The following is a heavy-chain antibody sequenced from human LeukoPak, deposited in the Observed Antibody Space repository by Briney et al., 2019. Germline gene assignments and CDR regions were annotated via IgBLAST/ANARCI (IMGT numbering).Heavy chain of an antibody. Sequence: GGSLRLSCAASGFTFSDSTMSWVRQAPGKGLEWVGFIRSKAYGGTTEYAASVKGRFTISRDDSKSIAYLQMNSLKTEDTAVYYCTRGGDDYYDSSGYYYWGQGTLVTVSS. CDR3: TRGGDDYYDSSGYYY. CDR2: IRSKAYGGTT. V-gene: IGHV3-49*04. CDR1: GFTFSDST. J-gene: IGHJ4*02. D-gene: IGHD3-22*01.